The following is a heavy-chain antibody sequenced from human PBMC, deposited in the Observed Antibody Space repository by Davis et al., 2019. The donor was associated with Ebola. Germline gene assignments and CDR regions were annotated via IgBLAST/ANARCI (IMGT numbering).Heavy chain of an antibody. CDR2: INFRGTTI. D-gene: IGHD4-17*01. Sequence: PGGSLRLSCVDSGLTFSSSEMNWVRQAPGKGLEWVSYINFRGTTIYYAAPLRGRFTISRDNAKNSLYLQMISLRAEDTAVYYCAKSPVTSDYAMDVWGQGTTVTVSS. CDR3: AKSPVTSDYAMDV. CDR1: GLTFSSSE. J-gene: IGHJ6*02. V-gene: IGHV3-48*03.